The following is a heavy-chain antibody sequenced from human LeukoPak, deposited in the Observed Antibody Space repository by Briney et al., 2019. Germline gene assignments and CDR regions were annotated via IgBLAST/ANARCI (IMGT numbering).Heavy chain of an antibody. CDR1: GGSFSGYY. CDR2: INHSGST. D-gene: IGHD3-22*01. J-gene: IGHJ4*02. Sequence: PSETLSLTCAVYGGSFSGYYWSWIRQPPGKGLEWIGEINHSGSTNYNPSLKSRVTISVDTSKNQFSLKLSSVTAADTAVYYCAREVDDSSGRTIDDYWGQGTLVTVSS. CDR3: AREVDDSSGRTIDDY. V-gene: IGHV4-34*01.